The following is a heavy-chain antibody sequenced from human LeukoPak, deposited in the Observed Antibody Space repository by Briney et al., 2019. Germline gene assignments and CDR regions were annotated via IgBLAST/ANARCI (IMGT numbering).Heavy chain of an antibody. J-gene: IGHJ4*02. D-gene: IGHD3-22*01. CDR3: ARGSQSYSDSSGTWYFDY. CDR1: GGSFSGYY. V-gene: IGHV4-34*01. Sequence: SETLSLTCAVYGGSFSGYYWIWIRQPPGKGLEWIGEINHSGITNYNPSLKSRIAISVDTSKNQFSLKLSSVTAADTAVYYCARGSQSYSDSSGTWYFDYWGQGTLVTVSS. CDR2: INHSGIT.